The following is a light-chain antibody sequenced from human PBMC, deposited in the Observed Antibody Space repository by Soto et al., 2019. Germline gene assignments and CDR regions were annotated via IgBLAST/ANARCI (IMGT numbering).Light chain of an antibody. CDR1: SSDVGDYNY. V-gene: IGLV2-14*01. CDR3: SSYTSSSTLVV. J-gene: IGLJ2*01. Sequence: QSALTQPASVSGSPGQSITISCTGTSSDVGDYNYVSWYQQDPGKAPKLMIYDVSNRPSGVSNRFSGSKSGNTASLTISGLQAEDEADYSGSSYTSSSTLVVFGGGTKVTVL. CDR2: DVS.